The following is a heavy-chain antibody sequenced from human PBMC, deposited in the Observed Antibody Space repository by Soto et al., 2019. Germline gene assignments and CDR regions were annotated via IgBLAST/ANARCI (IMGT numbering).Heavy chain of an antibody. CDR2: IYPGDSNT. CDR3: ARHAYDFWSGHPNPRYYYGMDV. CDR1: GYSFTSYW. J-gene: IGHJ6*02. V-gene: IGHV5-51*01. D-gene: IGHD3-3*01. Sequence: PGESLKISCTGSGYSFTSYWIGRVRQMTGKGLEWMGIIYPGDSNTRYSPSLQGQVTISVDKSISTAYLQWSSLKATDTAMYYCARHAYDFWSGHPNPRYYYGMDVWGQGTTVTVSS.